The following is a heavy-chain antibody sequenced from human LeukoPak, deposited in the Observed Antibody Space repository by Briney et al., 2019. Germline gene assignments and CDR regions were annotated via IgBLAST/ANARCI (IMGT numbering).Heavy chain of an antibody. CDR3: ARGGPAALNWFDP. V-gene: IGHV4-30-2*01. J-gene: IGHJ5*02. D-gene: IGHD2-2*01. Sequence: PSETLSLTCAVSGGSISSGGYSWSWIRRPPGKGLEWIGYIYHSGSTYYNPSLKSRVTISVDRSKNQFSLKLSSVTAADTAVYYCARGGPAALNWFDPWGQGTLVTVSS. CDR2: IYHSGST. CDR1: GGSISSGGYS.